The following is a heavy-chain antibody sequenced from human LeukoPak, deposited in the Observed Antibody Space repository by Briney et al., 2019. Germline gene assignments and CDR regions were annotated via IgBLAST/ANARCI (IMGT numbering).Heavy chain of an antibody. J-gene: IGHJ3*02. CDR3: AKDFRVVDNAFDI. CDR1: GFVFGTFG. Sequence: GGPLCLPGEAFGFVFGTFGMPWARRAPGKGLGWVAFIRYDGSKTYYADSVKGRFTISRDNSKNTLHLQMNSLRAEDTAVYYCAKDFRVVDNAFDIWGQGTLVTVSS. D-gene: IGHD2-2*01. V-gene: IGHV3-30*02. CDR2: IRYDGSKT.